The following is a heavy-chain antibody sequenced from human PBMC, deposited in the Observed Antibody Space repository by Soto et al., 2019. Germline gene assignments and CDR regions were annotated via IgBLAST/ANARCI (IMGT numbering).Heavy chain of an antibody. CDR1: GFTFDDYA. V-gene: IGHV3-43*02. D-gene: IGHD3-3*02. J-gene: IGHJ6*02. CDR2: ISGDGGST. CDR3: AKVRRHFWSGYYTSYYYGMDV. Sequence: GGSLRLSCAASGFTFDDYAMHWVRQAPGKGLEWVSLISGDGGSTYYADSVKGRFTISRDNSKNSLYLQMNSLRTEDTAVYYCAKVRRHFWSGYYTSYYYGMDVWGQGTTVTVSS.